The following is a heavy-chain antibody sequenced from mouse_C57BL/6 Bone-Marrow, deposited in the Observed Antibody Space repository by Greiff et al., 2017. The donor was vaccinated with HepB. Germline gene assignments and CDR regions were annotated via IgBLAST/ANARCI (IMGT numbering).Heavy chain of an antibody. CDR3: TTGITTLYFDY. V-gene: IGHV14-4*01. Sequence: VQLQQSGAELVRPGASVKLSCTASGFNIKDDYMHWVKQRPEQGLEWIGWIDPENGDTEYASKFQGKATITADTSSNTAYLQLSSLTSEDTAVYYCTTGITTLYFDYWGQGTTLTVSS. CDR2: IDPENGDT. J-gene: IGHJ2*01. D-gene: IGHD1-1*01. CDR1: GFNIKDDY.